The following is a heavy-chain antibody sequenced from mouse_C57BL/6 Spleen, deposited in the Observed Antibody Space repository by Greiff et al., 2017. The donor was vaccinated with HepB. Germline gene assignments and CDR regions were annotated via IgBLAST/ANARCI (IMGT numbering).Heavy chain of an antibody. V-gene: IGHV1-55*01. D-gene: IGHD1-1*01. J-gene: IGHJ3*01. CDR1: GYTFTSYW. CDR2: IYPGSGST. CDR3: ARRGYGSSFLACFAY. Sequence: QVQLQQPGAELVKPGASVKMSCKASGYTFTSYWITWVKQRPGQGLEWIGDIYPGSGSTNYNEKFKSKATLTVDTSSSTAYMQLSSLTSEDPAVYYCARRGYGSSFLACFAYWGQGTLVTVSA.